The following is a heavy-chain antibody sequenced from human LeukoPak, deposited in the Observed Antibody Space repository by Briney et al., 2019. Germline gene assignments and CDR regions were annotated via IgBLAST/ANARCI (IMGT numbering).Heavy chain of an antibody. V-gene: IGHV4-4*02. Sequence: SGTLSLTCVVSGGSIGSGNWWSWVRQSPGKGLEWIGEINHSGSTNYNPSLKSRVTISVDTSKNQFSLKLSSVTAADTAVYYCASPAAAGTDWFDPWGQGTLVTVSS. CDR2: INHSGST. CDR1: GGSIGSGNW. CDR3: ASPAAAGTDWFDP. J-gene: IGHJ5*02. D-gene: IGHD6-13*01.